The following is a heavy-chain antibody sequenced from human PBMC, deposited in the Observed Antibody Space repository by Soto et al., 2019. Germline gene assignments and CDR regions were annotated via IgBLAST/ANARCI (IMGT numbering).Heavy chain of an antibody. D-gene: IGHD2-2*01. CDR2: IKSKTDGGTT. CDR3: ESGDCSSTSCSNHDY. V-gene: IGHV3-15*07. CDR1: GFTFSNAW. Sequence: EVQLVESGGGLVKPGGSLRLSCAASGFTFSNAWMNWVRQAPGKGLEWVGRIKSKTDGGTTDYAAPVKGRFTISRDDSKNTLYLQMNSLKTEDTAVYYCESGDCSSTSCSNHDYWGQGTLVTVSS. J-gene: IGHJ4*02.